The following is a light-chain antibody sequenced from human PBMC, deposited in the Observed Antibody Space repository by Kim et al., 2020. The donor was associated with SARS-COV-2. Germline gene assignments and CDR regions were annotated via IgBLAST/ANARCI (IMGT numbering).Light chain of an antibody. CDR1: QSVDNN. CDR3: QQYINWPPWT. Sequence: EIVMTQSPATLSVSPGERATLSCRASQSVDNNLAWYQQTPAQAPRLLIYGASTRATGIPARFSGSGSWTEFTLTISSLQSEDFAVYYCQQYINWPPWTFGQGTKVDIK. J-gene: IGKJ1*01. V-gene: IGKV3-15*01. CDR2: GAS.